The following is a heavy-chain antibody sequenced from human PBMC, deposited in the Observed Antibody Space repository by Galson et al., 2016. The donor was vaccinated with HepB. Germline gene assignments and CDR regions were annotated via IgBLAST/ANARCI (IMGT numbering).Heavy chain of an antibody. J-gene: IGHJ4*02. CDR2: IDWDDDK. CDR3: AGEEEYSDSSGSSDYFCGY. Sequence: PALVKPTQTLTLTCTRSGFSISTSGIRVSWIRQSRGKALERLARIDWDDDKFYRTSLKTRLTIAKDTSKTQLVLTMTNLVPVDAATYYCAGEEEYSDSSGSSDYFCGYWGQGTQVPVSS. V-gene: IGHV2-70*04. D-gene: IGHD3-22*01. CDR1: GFSISTSGIR.